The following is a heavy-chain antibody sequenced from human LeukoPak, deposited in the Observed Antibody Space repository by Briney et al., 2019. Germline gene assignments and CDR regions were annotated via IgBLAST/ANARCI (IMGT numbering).Heavy chain of an antibody. V-gene: IGHV3-30*18. CDR1: GFTFSNYV. D-gene: IGHD5-18*01. CDR2: ISYDGSNK. J-gene: IGHJ4*02. Sequence: GGSLRLSRAASGFTFSNYVMHWVRQAPGKGLEWVAVISYDGSNKYYADSVKGRFTISRDNSKNTVYLQSNSLRAEDTAVYYCAKEKYRGYSYGSGDYWGQGTLVTVSS. CDR3: AKEKYRGYSYGSGDY.